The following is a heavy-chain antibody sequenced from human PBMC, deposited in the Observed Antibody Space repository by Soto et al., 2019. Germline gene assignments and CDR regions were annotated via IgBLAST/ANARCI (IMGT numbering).Heavy chain of an antibody. CDR2: IYYSGST. CDR1: GGSISSYY. D-gene: IGHD3-3*01. V-gene: IGHV4-59*01. J-gene: IGHJ5*02. Sequence: QVQLQESGPGLVKPSETLSLTCTVSGGSISSYYWSWIRQPPGKGLEWIGYIYYSGSTNYNPSLKGRVTISVDTSKNQFSLKLSSVTAADTAVYYCARDSYDFWSGYYDGGFDPWGQGTLVTVSS. CDR3: ARDSYDFWSGYYDGGFDP.